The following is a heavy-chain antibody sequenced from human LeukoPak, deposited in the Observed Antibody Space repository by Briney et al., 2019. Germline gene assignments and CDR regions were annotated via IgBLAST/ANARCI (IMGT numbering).Heavy chain of an antibody. V-gene: IGHV4-59*06. D-gene: IGHD5-12*01. J-gene: IGHJ4*02. CDR3: ATHARGYDLDY. CDR2: IYYSGST. CDR1: GGSISSDY. Sequence: SETLSLTCTVSGGSISSDYWSWIRQHPGKGLEWIGYIYYSGSTYYNPSLKSRVTISVDTSKNQFSLKLSSVTAADTAVYYCATHARGYDLDYWGQGTLVTVSS.